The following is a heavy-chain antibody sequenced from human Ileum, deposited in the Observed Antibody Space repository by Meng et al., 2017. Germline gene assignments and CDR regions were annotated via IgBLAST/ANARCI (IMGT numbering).Heavy chain of an antibody. V-gene: IGHV1-2*06. CDR1: GYTFTGNN. J-gene: IGHJ4*02. CDR3: ARGVAEN. D-gene: IGHD6-19*01. CDR2: IYPHNGAT. Sequence: QGQLVQSGAEVKKPGSSVKVSCKASGYTFTGNNIHWVRQAPGQGLEWMVRIYPHNGATNYAQTFQGRVTMTGDTSIATAYMELNRLTSDDTAVYYCARGVAENWGQGTLVTVSS.